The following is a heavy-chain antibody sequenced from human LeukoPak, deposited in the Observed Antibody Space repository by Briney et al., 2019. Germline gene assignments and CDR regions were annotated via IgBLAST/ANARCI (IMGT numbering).Heavy chain of an antibody. CDR3: ARDPATIFGAPYYYDYMDV. Sequence: ASVKVSCKASGYTFTSYGISWVRQAPGQGLEWMGWISAYNGNTNYAQRLQGRVTMTTDTSTSTAYMELRSLRSDDTAVYYCARDPATIFGAPYYYDYMDVWGKGTTVTVSS. D-gene: IGHD3-3*01. CDR1: GYTFTSYG. J-gene: IGHJ6*03. V-gene: IGHV1-18*01. CDR2: ISAYNGNT.